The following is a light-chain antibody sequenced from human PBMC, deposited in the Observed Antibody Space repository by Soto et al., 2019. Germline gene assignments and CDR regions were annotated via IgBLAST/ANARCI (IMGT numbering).Light chain of an antibody. CDR2: EVS. CDR1: SYDVGTYGL. CDR3: CSYAGDIIFFL. V-gene: IGLV2-23*02. J-gene: IGLJ1*01. Sequence: QSAVTQPASVSGSPGQSVTISCTGTSYDVGTYGLVSWYQQHPGEAPRLIIYEVSKRPSGVSDRYSGSMSGNTASLTISGLQAEDEADYYCCSYAGDIIFFLFGTGTKLTVL.